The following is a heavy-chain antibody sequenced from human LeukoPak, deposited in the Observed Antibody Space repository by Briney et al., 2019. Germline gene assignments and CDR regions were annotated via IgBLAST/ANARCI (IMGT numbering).Heavy chain of an antibody. J-gene: IGHJ6*03. CDR3: GGAGGTTGTTHYYYMDV. CDR2: INWHGGST. V-gene: IGHV3-20*04. CDR1: GFTFDDYG. D-gene: IGHD1-1*01. Sequence: GESLRLSCAASGFTFDDYGMSWVRQAPGKGLEWVSGINWHGGSTSYADSVKGRFSISRDNAKNSLSLQMNSLRAEDTALYYCGGAGGTTGTTHYYYMDVWGKGTPVTVSS.